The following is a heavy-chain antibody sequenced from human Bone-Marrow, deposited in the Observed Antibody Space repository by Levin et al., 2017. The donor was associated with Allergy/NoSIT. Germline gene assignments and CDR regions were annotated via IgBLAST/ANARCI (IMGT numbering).Heavy chain of an antibody. J-gene: IGHJ4*02. CDR2: IDWDAAK. CDR3: ARTFTVSPTWYFDF. V-gene: IGHV2-70*01. CDR1: GFSLSTSGMF. Sequence: SGPTLVKPTQTLTLTCTFSGFSLSTSGMFVSWIRQPPGKALEWLALIDWDAAKYYSTSLKTRLTISKDTSKNQVVLTMTNMDPVDTATYYCARTFTVSPTWYFDFWGQGTLVTVSS.